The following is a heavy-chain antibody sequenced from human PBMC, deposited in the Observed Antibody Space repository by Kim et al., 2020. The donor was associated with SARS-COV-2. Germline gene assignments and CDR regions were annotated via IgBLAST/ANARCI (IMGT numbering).Heavy chain of an antibody. CDR3: ARVNTMVRGVMSYFYY. J-gene: IGHJ4*02. V-gene: IGHV3-7*01. CDR2: IKQDGSEK. Sequence: GGSLRLSCAASGFTFSSYWMSWVRHVPGKGLERLANIKQDGSEKYLVDSVKGRFTISRDNAKNSLYLQMSSLRAEDTAVYYCARVNTMVRGVMSYFYYWGQGTLVTVSS. D-gene: IGHD3-10*01. CDR1: GFTFSSYW.